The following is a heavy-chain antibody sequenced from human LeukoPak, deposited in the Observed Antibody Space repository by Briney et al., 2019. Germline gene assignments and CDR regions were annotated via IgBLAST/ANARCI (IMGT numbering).Heavy chain of an antibody. D-gene: IGHD2-2*01. CDR3: ARKDRKYYQLLSGGVDY. J-gene: IGHJ4*02. V-gene: IGHV3-48*04. Sequence: GGSLGLSCAASGFTFNSFGMSWVRQAPGKGLEWLSYISSSSSTIYYADSVRGRFTISRDNAKNSLYLQMNSLRAEDTAVYYCARKDRKYYQLLSGGVDYWGQGTLVTVSS. CDR2: ISSSSSTI. CDR1: GFTFNSFG.